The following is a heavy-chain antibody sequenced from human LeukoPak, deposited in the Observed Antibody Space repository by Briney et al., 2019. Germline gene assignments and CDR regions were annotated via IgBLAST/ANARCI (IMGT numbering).Heavy chain of an antibody. CDR3: AKGFWVYGDLPDYYYGMDV. CDR2: ISNSSTYI. V-gene: IGHV3-21*01. J-gene: IGHJ6*02. CDR1: GFTFSSYS. D-gene: IGHD4-17*01. Sequence: PGGSLRLSCAASGFTFSSYSMNRFRQAPGKGLEWVSSISNSSTYIYYADSVKGRFTISRDNAKNSLYLQMNSLRAEDTAVYYCAKGFWVYGDLPDYYYGMDVWGQGTTVTVSS.